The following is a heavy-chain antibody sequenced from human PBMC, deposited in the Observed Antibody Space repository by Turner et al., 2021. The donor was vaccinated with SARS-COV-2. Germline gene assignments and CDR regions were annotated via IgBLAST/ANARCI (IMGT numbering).Heavy chain of an antibody. CDR2: IWYDGSNK. V-gene: IGHV3-33*01. Sequence: QVQLVESGGGVVQPGRSLILSCAASGFPFSRDGMHWVRQAPGKGLEWVAVIWYDGSNKCYADSLRVRFTISRDNSKNTLYLQMNSLRAEDTAVYYCARDDLDPDYGFHFDYWGQGTLVTVSS. D-gene: IGHD4-17*01. CDR3: ARDDLDPDYGFHFDY. CDR1: GFPFSRDG. J-gene: IGHJ4*02.